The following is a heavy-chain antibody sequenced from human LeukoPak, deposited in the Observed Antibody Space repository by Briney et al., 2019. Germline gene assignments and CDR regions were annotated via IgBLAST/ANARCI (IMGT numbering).Heavy chain of an antibody. J-gene: IGHJ4*02. D-gene: IGHD2-21*02. Sequence: SPKASCEPSVGTFSSYATSCVPHAPGQGLGWRGGIIPIFGTSNCAQKFQGRVTMTTDESTSTAYMELSSLGYEDTAVYYCARGMSEAAYCRGDCYRSIAYGGQGTLVSVSS. CDR3: ARGMSEAAYCRGDCYRSIAY. CDR1: VGTFSSYA. V-gene: IGHV1-69*05. CDR2: IIPIFGTS.